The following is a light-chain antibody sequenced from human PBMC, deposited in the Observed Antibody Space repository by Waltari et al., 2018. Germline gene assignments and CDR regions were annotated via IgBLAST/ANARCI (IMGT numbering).Light chain of an antibody. CDR2: DVP. CDR1: TNDLGSYNY. Sequence: SALTQPRSVSGSPGQSVTISCTGTTNDLGSYNYVSWYQQHPGKAPKLIILDVPKRPSGVPDRLSGSKSGNTASLTISGLRAEDEAECYCCSYAGSYTWVFGGGTKLTVV. V-gene: IGLV2-11*01. J-gene: IGLJ3*02. CDR3: CSYAGSYTWV.